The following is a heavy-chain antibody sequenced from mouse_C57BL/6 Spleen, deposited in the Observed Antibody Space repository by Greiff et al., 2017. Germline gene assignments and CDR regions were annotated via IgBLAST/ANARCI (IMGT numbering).Heavy chain of an antibody. CDR1: GFTFSSYT. CDR3: ASSNYWYFDV. CDR2: ISGGGGNT. D-gene: IGHD2-5*01. J-gene: IGHJ1*03. Sequence: EVMLVESGGGLVKPGGSLKLSCAASGFTFSSYTMSWVRQTPEKRLEWVATISGGGGNTYYPDSVKGRFTISRDNAKNTLYLQMSSLRSEDTALYYCASSNYWYFDVWGTGTTVTVSS. V-gene: IGHV5-9*01.